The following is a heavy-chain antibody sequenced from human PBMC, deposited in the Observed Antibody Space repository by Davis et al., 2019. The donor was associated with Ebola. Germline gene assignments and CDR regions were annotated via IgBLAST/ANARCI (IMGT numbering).Heavy chain of an antibody. CDR2: SNHRGRN. J-gene: IGHJ4*02. D-gene: IGHD4-17*01. Sequence: PSETLSLTCAVYGGSFSGHYWSWIRQPPGKGLEWIGESNHRGRNSYNPSLKSRATISVDTSKNQFSLKVNSMTAADTAVYYCARSATVTTTALEYWGQGLLVTVSS. CDR1: GGSFSGHY. CDR3: ARSATVTTTALEY. V-gene: IGHV4-34*01.